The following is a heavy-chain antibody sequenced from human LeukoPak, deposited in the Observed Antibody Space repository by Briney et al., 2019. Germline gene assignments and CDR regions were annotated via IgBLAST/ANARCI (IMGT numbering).Heavy chain of an antibody. D-gene: IGHD3-16*01. V-gene: IGHV4-4*02. CDR2: IYQSGRT. Sequence: SETLSLTCAVSGGSISSSIWWSWVRQPPGKGLEWIAEIYQSGRTNYNPSLRSLVTMSVDKSTNQFSLKLASVTAADTAVYYCASGGSYVYFDYWGQGTLVPVTS. CDR3: ASGGSYVYFDY. J-gene: IGHJ4*02. CDR1: GGSISSSIW.